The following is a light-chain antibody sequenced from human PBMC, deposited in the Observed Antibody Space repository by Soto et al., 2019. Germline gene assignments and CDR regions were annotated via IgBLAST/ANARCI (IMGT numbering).Light chain of an antibody. CDR3: QQSYGTPLS. J-gene: IGKJ4*01. V-gene: IGKV1-39*01. CDR1: QSISSY. CDR2: AAS. Sequence: DLQMTQSPSSLSASVGDRVTITCRASQSISSYLNWYQQKPGKAPKLLIYAASSLQSGIPSRFSGSGSGTEFTLSIGSLPREDIATYYCQQSYGTPLSCGGGTKVEIK.